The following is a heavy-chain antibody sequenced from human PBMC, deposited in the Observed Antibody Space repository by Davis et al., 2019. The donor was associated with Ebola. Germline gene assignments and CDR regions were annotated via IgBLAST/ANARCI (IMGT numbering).Heavy chain of an antibody. D-gene: IGHD3-10*01. CDR2: MNPNSGNT. J-gene: IGHJ4*02. Sequence: ASVKVSCKASGYTFTSYDINWVRQATGQGLEWMGWMNPNSGNTGYAQKFQGRVTMTRNTSISTAYMELSSLRSEDTAVYYCARGGELLWFREPDNYFDYWGQGTLVTVSS. CDR3: ARGGELLWFREPDNYFDY. V-gene: IGHV1-8*01. CDR1: GYTFTSYD.